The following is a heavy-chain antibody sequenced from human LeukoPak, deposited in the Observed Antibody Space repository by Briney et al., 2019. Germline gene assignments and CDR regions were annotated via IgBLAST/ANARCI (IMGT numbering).Heavy chain of an antibody. J-gene: IGHJ4*02. CDR3: ASRISSGSSWYRPFDY. Sequence: WDTLSLTCSVSGDSISTYYWTWIRQPPGKGLEWIGSSYYSGSTNYNPSLKSRVTISVDTSKNQFSLKLNSVTAADTAVYYCASRISSGSSWYRPFDYWGQRTLVTVSS. CDR1: GDSISTYY. CDR2: SYYSGST. V-gene: IGHV4-59*07. D-gene: IGHD6-13*01.